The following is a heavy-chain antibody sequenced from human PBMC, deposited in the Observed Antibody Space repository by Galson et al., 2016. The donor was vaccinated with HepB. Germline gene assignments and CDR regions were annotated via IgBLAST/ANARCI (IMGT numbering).Heavy chain of an antibody. D-gene: IGHD3-22*01. CDR1: GFSLSTRLVG. CDR3: ARVSPGPDYFDSRPFDY. J-gene: IGHJ4*02. CDR2: IYWDDDK. Sequence: PALVKPTQTLTLTCTFSGFSLSTRLVGVGWIRQPPGKALEWLALIYWDDDKRYSPSLKSRLKITKDTSKNQVVLTLTNMDPVDNATYYCARVSPGPDYFDSRPFDYWGQGTLVTVSS. V-gene: IGHV2-5*02.